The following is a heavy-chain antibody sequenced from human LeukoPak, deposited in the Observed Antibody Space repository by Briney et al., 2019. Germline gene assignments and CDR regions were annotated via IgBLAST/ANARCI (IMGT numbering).Heavy chain of an antibody. CDR1: GGSFSGYY. D-gene: IGHD2-2*01. CDR2: INHSGST. V-gene: IGHV4-34*01. J-gene: IGHJ5*02. CDR3: ARGPPFVVVVPAAMPGRGFDP. Sequence: PSETLSLTCAVYGGSFSGYYWSWIRQPPGKGLEWIGEINHSGSTNYNPSLKSRVTISVDTSKNQFSLKLSSVTAADTAVYYCARGPPFVVVVPAAMPGRGFDPWGQGILVTVSS.